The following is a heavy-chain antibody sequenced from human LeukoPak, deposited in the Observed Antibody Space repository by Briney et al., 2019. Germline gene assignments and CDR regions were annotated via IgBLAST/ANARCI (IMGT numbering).Heavy chain of an antibody. D-gene: IGHD2-15*01. CDR1: GGSLSSYY. J-gene: IGHJ3*02. V-gene: IGHV4-59*01. CDR3: AADRKRYGVAAIDAFDI. CDR2: IYYSGST. Sequence: SETLSLTCTVSGGSLSSYYWSWIRQSPGKGLEWIGYIYYSGSTNYNPSLKSRVTISVDTSKNQFSLKLSSVTAADTAVYYCAADRKRYGVAAIDAFDIWGQGTMVTVSS.